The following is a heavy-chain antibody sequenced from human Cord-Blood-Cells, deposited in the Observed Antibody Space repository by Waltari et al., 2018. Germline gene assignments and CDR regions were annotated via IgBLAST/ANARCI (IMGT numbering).Heavy chain of an antibody. CDR3: ASSSAGEVRYGY. CDR1: GYTFTGYY. J-gene: IGHJ4*02. V-gene: IGHV1-2*02. Sequence: QVQLVQSGAEVKKPGASVKVSCKASGYTFTGYYMHWVRQAPGHGREWMGWINPNSGGTNYAQKFQGRVTMTRDTSISTAYMGLSRLGSDDTAVYYCASSSAGEVRYGYWCQGTLVTVSS. CDR2: INPNSGGT. D-gene: IGHD3-10*01.